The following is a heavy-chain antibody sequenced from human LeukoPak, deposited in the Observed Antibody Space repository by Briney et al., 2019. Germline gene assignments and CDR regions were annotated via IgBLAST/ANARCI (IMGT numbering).Heavy chain of an antibody. D-gene: IGHD6-19*01. CDR3: ARGATYSSGWYGFH. CDR1: GFTFSSYS. V-gene: IGHV3-21*01. Sequence: GGSLTLSCAASGFTFSSYSMNWVRQAPGKGLEWVSSISSSSSYIYYADSVKGRFTISRDNAKNSLYLQMNSLRAEDTAVYYCARGATYSSGWYGFHWGQGTLVTVSS. CDR2: ISSSSSYI. J-gene: IGHJ4*02.